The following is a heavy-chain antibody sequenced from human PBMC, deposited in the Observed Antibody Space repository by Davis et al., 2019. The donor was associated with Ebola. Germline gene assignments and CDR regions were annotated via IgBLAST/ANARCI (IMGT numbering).Heavy chain of an antibody. J-gene: IGHJ4*02. CDR1: GFILTNYA. CDR2: VHGGNGNT. V-gene: IGHV1-3*01. Sequence: AASVKVSCKASGFILTNYAIHWVRQAPGQRLEWMGWVHGGNGNTKYSQRFQGRVTITTDPSASTVYLDLTSLRSDDTAVFYCARASFGYNSGWYADYWGPGSLVTVSS. D-gene: IGHD6-19*01. CDR3: ARASFGYNSGWYADY.